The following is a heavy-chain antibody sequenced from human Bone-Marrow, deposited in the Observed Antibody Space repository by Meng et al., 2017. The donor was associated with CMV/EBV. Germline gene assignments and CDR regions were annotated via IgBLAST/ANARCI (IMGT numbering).Heavy chain of an antibody. CDR2: ISGSGGST. CDR3: AKSQSVTTILALFDP. V-gene: IGHV3-23*01. Sequence: GESLKISCAASGCTFSSYAMSWVRQAPGKGLEWVSAISGSGGSTYYADSVKGRFTISRDNSKNTLYLQMNSLRAEDTAVYYCAKSQSVTTILALFDPWGQGTLVTVSS. D-gene: IGHD4-17*01. J-gene: IGHJ5*02. CDR1: GCTFSSYA.